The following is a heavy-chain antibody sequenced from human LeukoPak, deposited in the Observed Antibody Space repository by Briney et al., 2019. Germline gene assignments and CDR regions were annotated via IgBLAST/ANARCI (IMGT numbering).Heavy chain of an antibody. D-gene: IGHD4-17*01. V-gene: IGHV3-9*01. CDR3: AKGAGPVTGIDY. J-gene: IGHJ4*02. CDR2: ISWNSGSI. CDR1: GFTFXXYA. Sequence: SLRLSCAASGFTFXXYAMHWVRQAPGKGLEWVSGISWNSGSIGYADSMKGRFTISRDNAKNSLYLQMNSLRAEDTALYYCAKGAGPVTGIDYWGQGTLVTVSS.